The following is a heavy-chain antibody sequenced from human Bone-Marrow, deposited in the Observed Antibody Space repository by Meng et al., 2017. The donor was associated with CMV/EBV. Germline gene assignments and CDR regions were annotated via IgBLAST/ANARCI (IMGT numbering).Heavy chain of an antibody. Sequence: GGSLRLSCAASGFTSCDYYIIWIRQAPGKGLEWVSYISSSGSTIYYADSVKGRFTISRDNAKNSLYLQMNSLRAEDTAVYYCARGGGTTFYYYGMDVWGQGTTVTVSS. CDR2: ISSSGSTI. CDR1: GFTSCDYY. V-gene: IGHV3-11*04. J-gene: IGHJ6*02. D-gene: IGHD1-7*01. CDR3: ARGGGTTFYYYGMDV.